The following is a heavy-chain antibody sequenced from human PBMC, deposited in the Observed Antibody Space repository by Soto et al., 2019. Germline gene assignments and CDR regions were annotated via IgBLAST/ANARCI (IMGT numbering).Heavy chain of an antibody. D-gene: IGHD3-16*01. CDR2: IKSKVDGETI. CDR3: NTGGYYWDF. V-gene: IGHV3-15*07. J-gene: IGHJ4*02. Sequence: PGGSLILSCAGSGFTFSNAWMNWVHQAPGKGLEWVARIKSKVDGETIDYAAPVKGRFTISREDSKATVYLQMNSLKIEDTGVYFCNTGGYYWDFWGQGILVTVSS. CDR1: GFTFSNAW.